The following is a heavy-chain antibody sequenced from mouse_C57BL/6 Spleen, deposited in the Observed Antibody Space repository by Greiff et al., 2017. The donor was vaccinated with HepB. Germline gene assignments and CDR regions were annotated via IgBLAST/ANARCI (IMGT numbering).Heavy chain of an antibody. CDR2: IYPGSGST. Sequence: QVQLQQPGAELVKPGASVKMSCKASGYTFTSYWITWVKQRPGQGLEWIGDIYPGSGSTNYNEKFKSKATLTVDTSSSTAYMQLSSLTSEDSAVYYCARGITTVVVGDYYFDYWGQGTTLTVSS. D-gene: IGHD1-1*01. J-gene: IGHJ2*01. CDR3: ARGITTVVVGDYYFDY. V-gene: IGHV1-55*01. CDR1: GYTFTSYW.